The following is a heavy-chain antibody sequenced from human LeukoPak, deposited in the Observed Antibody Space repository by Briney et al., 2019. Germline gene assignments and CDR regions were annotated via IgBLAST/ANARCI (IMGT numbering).Heavy chain of an antibody. CDR2: IYYGGST. Sequence: SETLSLTCTVSGGSILSSSYYWGWIRQPPGKGLEWIGSIYYGGSTDYNPSLKSRVIISVDTSKNQFSLKLSSVTAADTAVYYCARDRFDDSNGYHYHSYYYMNVWGKGTTVTVSS. J-gene: IGHJ6*03. V-gene: IGHV4-39*07. D-gene: IGHD3-22*01. CDR3: ARDRFDDSNGYHYHSYYYMNV. CDR1: GGSILSSSYY.